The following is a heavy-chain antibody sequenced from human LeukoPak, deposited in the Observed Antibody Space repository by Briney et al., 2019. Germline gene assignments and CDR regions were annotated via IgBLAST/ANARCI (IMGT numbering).Heavy chain of an antibody. CDR1: GYTFSSYD. J-gene: IGHJ3*02. CDR3: ARVPPHNDGITYYSAAFDI. D-gene: IGHD3-10*01. Sequence: GASVKVSCTASGYTFSSYDINWVRQATGQGLEWMGWMNPISGNTGFAQKFQGRVTLTRHTSIGITYMEMSSLRSDDTAVYYCARVPPHNDGITYYSAAFDIWGQGTMVTVSS. CDR2: MNPISGNT. V-gene: IGHV1-8*01.